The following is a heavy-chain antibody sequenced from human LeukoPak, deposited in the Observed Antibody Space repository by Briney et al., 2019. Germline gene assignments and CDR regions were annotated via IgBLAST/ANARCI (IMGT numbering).Heavy chain of an antibody. D-gene: IGHD3-10*01. Sequence: PGGSLRLSCAASGFTFSRYSMNWVRQAPGKGLEWVSSISGSSTYIYYADSVKGRFTISRDNAKNSLYLQMNSLRAEDTAVYYCARISDFGEFDYWGQGTLVTVSS. CDR1: GFTFSRYS. CDR3: ARISDFGEFDY. V-gene: IGHV3-21*01. CDR2: ISGSSTYI. J-gene: IGHJ4*02.